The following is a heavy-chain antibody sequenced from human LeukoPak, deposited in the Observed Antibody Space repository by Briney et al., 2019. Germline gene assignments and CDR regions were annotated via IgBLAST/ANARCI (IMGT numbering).Heavy chain of an antibody. J-gene: IGHJ6*02. V-gene: IGHV3-66*01. CDR1: GFTVSSNY. CDR3: ARDYYYGMDV. CDR2: IYSGGST. Sequence: GGTLRLSCAASGFTVSSNYMSWVRQAPGKGLEWVSLIYSGGSTYYADSVKGRFIISRDSSKNTLYLQMNSLRAEDTAVYYCARDYYYGMDVWGQGTTITVSS.